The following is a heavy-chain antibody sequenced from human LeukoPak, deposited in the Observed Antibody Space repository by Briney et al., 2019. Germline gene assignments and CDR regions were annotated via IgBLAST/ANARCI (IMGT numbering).Heavy chain of an antibody. J-gene: IGHJ3*02. CDR1: GGSISSDDYC. CDR2: IYYSGST. CDR3: AKSREEIRGLDAFDI. D-gene: IGHD5-24*01. V-gene: IGHV4-31*03. Sequence: SETLSLTCSVSGGSISSDDYCWNWIRQHPGKGLEWIGYIYYSGSTYYNPSLRSRVALSVDTSKNQFSLKLSSLTAADTAVYYCAKSREEIRGLDAFDIWGQGTMVTVSS.